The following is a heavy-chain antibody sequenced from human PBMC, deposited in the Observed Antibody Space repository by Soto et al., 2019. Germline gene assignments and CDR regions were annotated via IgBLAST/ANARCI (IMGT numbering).Heavy chain of an antibody. CDR1: GYTFTNYG. D-gene: IGHD6-6*01. V-gene: IGHV1-18*01. CDR3: ARGDSSSGLDP. J-gene: IGHJ5*02. Sequence: QVQVVQSGTEVKKPGASVKFSCKASGYTFTNYGISWVRQAPGQGLEWMGWISAYNGNTNYAQIFQGRVTVTTDTSTTTAYMDLRSLRSDDTAVYYCARGDSSSGLDPWGQGTLVTVSS. CDR2: ISAYNGNT.